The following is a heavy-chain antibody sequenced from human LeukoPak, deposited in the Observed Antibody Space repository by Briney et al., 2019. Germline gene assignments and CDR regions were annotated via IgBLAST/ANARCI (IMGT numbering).Heavy chain of an antibody. J-gene: IGHJ4*02. V-gene: IGHV1-8*01. CDR2: MNPNSGNT. D-gene: IGHD6-13*01. CDR3: ARGSYSSSLIDY. Sequence: ASVKVSCKASGYTFTSYDINWVRQATGQGLEWMGWMNPNSGNTGYAQKFRGRVTMTRNTSISTAYMELSSLRSEDTAVYYCARGSYSSSLIDYWGQGTLVTVSS. CDR1: GYTFTSYD.